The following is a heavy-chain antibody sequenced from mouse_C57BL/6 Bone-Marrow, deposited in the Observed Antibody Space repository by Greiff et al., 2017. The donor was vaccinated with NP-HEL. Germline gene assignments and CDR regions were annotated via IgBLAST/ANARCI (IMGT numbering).Heavy chain of an antibody. D-gene: IGHD4-1*01. V-gene: IGHV1-80*01. J-gene: IGHJ1*03. Sequence: QVHVKQSGAELVKPGASVKISCKASGYAFSSYWMNWVKQRPGKGLEWIGQIYPGDGDTNYNGKFKGKATLTADKSSSTAYMQLSSLTSEDSAVYFCARSRTGRWYFDVWGTGTTVTVSS. CDR2: IYPGDGDT. CDR1: GYAFSSYW. CDR3: ARSRTGRWYFDV.